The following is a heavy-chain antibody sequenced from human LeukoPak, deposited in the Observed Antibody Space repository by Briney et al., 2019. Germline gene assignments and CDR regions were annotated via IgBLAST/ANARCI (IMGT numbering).Heavy chain of an antibody. CDR1: GGSINSYY. CDR3: ARVSKQWLVESGELIDY. J-gene: IGHJ4*02. V-gene: IGHV4-4*07. D-gene: IGHD6-19*01. Sequence: SETLSLTCTVSGGSINSYYWSWIRQPAGKGLEWIGRIYTSGSTNYNPSLKSRVTMSVDTSKNQFSLKLSSVTAADTAVYYCARVSKQWLVESGELIDYWGQGTLVTVSS. CDR2: IYTSGST.